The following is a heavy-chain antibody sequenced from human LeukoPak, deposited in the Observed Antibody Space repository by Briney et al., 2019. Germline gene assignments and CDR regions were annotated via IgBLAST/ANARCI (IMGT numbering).Heavy chain of an antibody. CDR1: GYSFTSYW. CDR2: IDPSDSYT. J-gene: IGHJ4*02. V-gene: IGHV5-10-1*01. CDR3: ARRRGSSSWYILDY. D-gene: IGHD6-13*01. Sequence: GESLKISCKGSGYSFTSYWIGWVRQMPGKGLEWMGRIDPSDSYTNYSPSFQGHVTISADKSISTAYLQWSSLKASDTAMYYCARRRGSSSWYILDYWGQGTLVTVSS.